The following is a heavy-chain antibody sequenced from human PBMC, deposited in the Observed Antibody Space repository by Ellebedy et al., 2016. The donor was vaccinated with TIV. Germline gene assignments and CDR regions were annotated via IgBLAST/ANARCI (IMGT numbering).Heavy chain of an antibody. CDR3: AKELEHAINGFDI. CDR2: ISADDGTR. Sequence: GESLKISCAASGFAFSSYCMHWVRQAPGKGLEWVAVISADDGTRNYVDSVKGRFPISRDNSKNTLDLQMNSLRAEDTAIYYCAKELEHAINGFDIWGQGTKVTVSS. J-gene: IGHJ3*02. CDR1: GFAFSSYC. D-gene: IGHD3-3*01. V-gene: IGHV3-30*18.